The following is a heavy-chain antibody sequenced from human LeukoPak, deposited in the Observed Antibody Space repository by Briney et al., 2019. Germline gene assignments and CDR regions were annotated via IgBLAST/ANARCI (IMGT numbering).Heavy chain of an antibody. D-gene: IGHD4-17*01. Sequence: PSGTLSLTCTVSGGSISSYYWSWIRQPPGKGLEWIGYIHYSGSSFCNPSLKSRVTMSVDTSKNQFSLRLNSVTAADTAVYYCARGPTVTTDYWGEGTLVTAS. CDR3: ARGPTVTTDY. CDR1: GGSISSYY. J-gene: IGHJ4*02. CDR2: IHYSGSS. V-gene: IGHV4-59*04.